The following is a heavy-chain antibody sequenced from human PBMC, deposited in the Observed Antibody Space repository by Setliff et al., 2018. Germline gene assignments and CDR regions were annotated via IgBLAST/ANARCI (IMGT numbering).Heavy chain of an antibody. Sequence: ASVKVSCKASGYTFTSYGISWVRQAPGQGLEWMGYISAYNGHTNYAEKVQGRIAMTTDTSTNTAYMELRNLRSDDTAVYYCARDTPPRYTGYSDGWAPLDFWGQGTLVTVSS. CDR3: ARDTPPRYTGYSDGWAPLDF. J-gene: IGHJ4*02. CDR1: GYTFTSYG. V-gene: IGHV1-18*01. CDR2: ISAYNGHT. D-gene: IGHD6-19*01.